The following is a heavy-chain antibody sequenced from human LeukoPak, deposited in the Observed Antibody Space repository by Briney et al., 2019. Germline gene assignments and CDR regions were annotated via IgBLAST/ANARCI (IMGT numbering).Heavy chain of an antibody. J-gene: IGHJ2*01. CDR1: GGSISSGGYY. Sequence: SETLSLTCTVSGGSISSGGYYWSWIRQHPGKGLEWIGYIYYSGSTYYNPSLKSRVTISVDKSENQFSLKLSSVTAADTAVYYCARDRVTTVTKGYFDLWGRGTLVTVSS. CDR3: ARDRVTTVTKGYFDL. V-gene: IGHV4-31*03. CDR2: IYYSGST. D-gene: IGHD4-17*01.